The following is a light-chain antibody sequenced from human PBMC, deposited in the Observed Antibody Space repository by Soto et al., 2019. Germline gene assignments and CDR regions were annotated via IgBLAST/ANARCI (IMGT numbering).Light chain of an antibody. CDR3: QQRRNWPWT. CDR1: QSVRSY. J-gene: IGKJ1*01. CDR2: DAF. Sequence: EIVLTQSPATLYLSPGERATLSCRASQSVRSYLAWYQQKPVQAPRLLIYDAFIRATGIPARFSGSGSGKDLTLTIRIPEPADFAVCYCQQRRNWPWTGCQGTNLDI. V-gene: IGKV3-11*01.